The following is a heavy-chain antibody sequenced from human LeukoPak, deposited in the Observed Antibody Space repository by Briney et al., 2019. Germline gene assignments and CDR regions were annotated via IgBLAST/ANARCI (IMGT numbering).Heavy chain of an antibody. CDR2: IRSKAYGGTA. J-gene: IGHJ4*02. V-gene: IGHV3-49*04. CDR3: TSDEGEDTSY. CDR1: GFIFGDYA. Sequence: GGSLRLSCTGSGFIFGDYAMNWVRQGPGKGLEWVGVIRSKAYGGTAEYAASVKGRFTISRDDSKSIAYLQMSSLKTEDTAVYYCTSDEGEDTSYWGQGTLVTVSS. D-gene: IGHD1-26*01.